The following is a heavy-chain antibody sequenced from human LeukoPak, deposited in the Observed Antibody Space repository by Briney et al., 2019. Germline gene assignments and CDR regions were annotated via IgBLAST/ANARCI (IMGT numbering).Heavy chain of an antibody. J-gene: IGHJ4*02. CDR1: GFXFSSYD. V-gene: IGHV3-13*05. D-gene: IGHD6-6*01. CDR3: AREAYSSSGYFDY. Sequence: PGGSLRLSCAASGFXFSSYDIHWVRHATGKGLEWLSAIGTAGDPYYPGSLKGRFTISRENAKNSLYLQMNSLRAGDTAVYYCAREAYSSSGYFDYWGQGTLVTVSS. CDR2: IGTAGDP.